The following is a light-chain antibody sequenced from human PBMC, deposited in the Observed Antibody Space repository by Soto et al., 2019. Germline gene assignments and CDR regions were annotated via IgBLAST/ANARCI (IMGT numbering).Light chain of an antibody. J-gene: IGLJ1*01. Sequence: QSALTQPASVSGSPGQSITISCTGTSSDVGGYNYVSWYQQHPGKAPKLMIYDVSNRPSGVSNRFSGSKSGNTASLTISGLQSEDEADYYCSSYIGTTLLVFGTGTNVTVL. CDR3: SSYIGTTLLV. CDR2: DVS. CDR1: SSDVGGYNY. V-gene: IGLV2-14*01.